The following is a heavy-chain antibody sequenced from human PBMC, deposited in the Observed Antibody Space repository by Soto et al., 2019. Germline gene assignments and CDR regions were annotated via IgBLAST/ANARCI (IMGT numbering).Heavy chain of an antibody. D-gene: IGHD6-13*01. CDR2: IKQDGSEK. CDR3: ARAIDPPYSSSWSWGY. CDR1: GFTFSSYW. J-gene: IGHJ4*02. V-gene: IGHV3-7*03. Sequence: GGSLRLSCAASGFTFSSYWMSWVRQAPGKGLEWVANIKQDGSEKYYVDSVKGRFTTSRDNAKNSLYLQMNSLRAEDTAVYYCARAIDPPYSSSWSWGYWGQGTLVTVSS.